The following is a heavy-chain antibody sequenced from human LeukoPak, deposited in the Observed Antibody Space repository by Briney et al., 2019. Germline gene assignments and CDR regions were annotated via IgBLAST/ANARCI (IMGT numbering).Heavy chain of an antibody. D-gene: IGHD3-22*01. CDR1: GFTFSSYA. CDR3: ARAQGRYYYGSSGYPL. J-gene: IGHJ4*02. CDR2: ISYDGSNK. V-gene: IGHV3-30-3*01. Sequence: GRSLRLSCAASGFTFSSYAMHWVRQAPGKGLEWVAVISYDGSNKYYADSVKGRFTISRDNSKNTLYLQMNSLRAEDTAVYYCARAQGRYYYGSSGYPLWGQGTLVTVSS.